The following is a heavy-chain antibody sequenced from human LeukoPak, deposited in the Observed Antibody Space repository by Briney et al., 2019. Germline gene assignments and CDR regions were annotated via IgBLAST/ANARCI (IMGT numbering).Heavy chain of an antibody. CDR1: GFTFSSYA. Sequence: GGSLRLSCAASGFTFSSYAMHWVRQAPGKGLEWVAVISYDGSNKYYADSVKGRFTISRDNSKNTLYLQMNSLRAEDTAVYYCARDQGGYASDWGQGTLVTVSS. J-gene: IGHJ4*02. V-gene: IGHV3-30-3*01. CDR3: ARDQGGYASD. CDR2: ISYDGSNK. D-gene: IGHD5-12*01.